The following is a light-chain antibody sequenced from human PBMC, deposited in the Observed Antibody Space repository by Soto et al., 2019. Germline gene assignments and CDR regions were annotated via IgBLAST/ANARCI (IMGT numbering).Light chain of an antibody. Sequence: EIVLTQSPGTLSLSPGERATLSCRASQSVSNRYLAWYQQRTGQAPRPLISGASRRATGVPDRFSGSGSGTDFTLTISRLEPEDFAAYYCQQYGSSPWTFGQGTKVDIK. CDR3: QQYGSSPWT. V-gene: IGKV3-20*01. CDR2: GAS. CDR1: QSVSNRY. J-gene: IGKJ1*01.